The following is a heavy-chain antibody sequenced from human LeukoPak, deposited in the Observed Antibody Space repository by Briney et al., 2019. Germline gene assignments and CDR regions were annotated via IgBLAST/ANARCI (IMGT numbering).Heavy chain of an antibody. D-gene: IGHD2-2*01. Sequence: ASVKVSGKASGYTFINHGISWVRQAPGQGLEWMGWISGYGGNTNYAQKFQGRVTMTTETSTSTAYMELTSLRSDDTAVYYCTRDVDNPKNSCTSTTCIDVWGQGTTVTVSS. J-gene: IGHJ6*02. CDR3: TRDVDNPKNSCTSTTCIDV. V-gene: IGHV1-18*01. CDR2: ISGYGGNT. CDR1: GYTFINHG.